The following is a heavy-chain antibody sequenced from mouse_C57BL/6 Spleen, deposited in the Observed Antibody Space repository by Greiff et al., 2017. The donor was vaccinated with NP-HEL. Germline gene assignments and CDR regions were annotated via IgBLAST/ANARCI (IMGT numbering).Heavy chain of an antibody. CDR3: ATHDDGFAY. CDR1: GFTFSSYG. J-gene: IGHJ3*01. CDR2: ISSGGSYT. D-gene: IGHD2-12*01. V-gene: IGHV5-6*01. Sequence: EVKLVESGGDLVKPGGSLKLSCAASGFTFSSYGMSWVRQTPDKRLEWVATISSGGSYTYYPDSVKGRFTISRDNAKNTLYLQMSSLKSEDTAMYYCATHDDGFAYWGQGTLVTVSA.